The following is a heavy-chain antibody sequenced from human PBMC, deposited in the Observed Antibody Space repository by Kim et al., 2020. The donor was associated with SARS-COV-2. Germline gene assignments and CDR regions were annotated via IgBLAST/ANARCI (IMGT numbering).Heavy chain of an antibody. V-gene: IGHV3-7*01. J-gene: IGHJ4*02. CDR3: TTLGRESRDY. Sequence: GGSLRLSCAASGFTFSSFWMKWNRQAPGKGLEWVANIKQDGSEKYYVDSVRGRFTISRDNAKNSLYLQMNSLGAEDTAVYYCTTLGRESRDYWGQGTLVTVSS. CDR1: GFTFSSFW. D-gene: IGHD7-27*01. CDR2: IKQDGSEK.